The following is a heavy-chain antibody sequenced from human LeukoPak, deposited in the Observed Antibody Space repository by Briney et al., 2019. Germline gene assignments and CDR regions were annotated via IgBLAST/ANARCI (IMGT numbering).Heavy chain of an antibody. J-gene: IGHJ6*03. Sequence: GGSLRLSCAASGFSFINYAMHWVRQAPGKGLEWVAIISYDGSEKYYADSIKGRFTISRDNSKNSLYLQMNSLRAEDTAVYYCAREHSGYDFPGRDYYYMDVWGKGTTVTVSS. V-gene: IGHV3-30*04. CDR1: GFSFINYA. CDR2: ISYDGSEK. CDR3: AREHSGYDFPGRDYYYMDV. D-gene: IGHD5-12*01.